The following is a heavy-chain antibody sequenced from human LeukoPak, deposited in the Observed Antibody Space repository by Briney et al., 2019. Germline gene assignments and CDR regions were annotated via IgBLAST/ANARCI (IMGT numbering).Heavy chain of an antibody. V-gene: IGHV1-2*02. Sequence: ASVKVSCEASGYTFTAWYIHWVRQAPGQGLEWMGWIDPNSGGTGYAQKFQGRVTLTRDTSIRTAYMDLSSLRSDDTAVYYCARDPGSNWSTTDYWGQGTLVTVSS. D-gene: IGHD6-13*01. CDR2: IDPNSGGT. CDR3: ARDPGSNWSTTDY. CDR1: GYTFTAWY. J-gene: IGHJ4*02.